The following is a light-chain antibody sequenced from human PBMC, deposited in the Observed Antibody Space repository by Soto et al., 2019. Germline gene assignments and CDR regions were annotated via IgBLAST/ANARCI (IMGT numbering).Light chain of an antibody. V-gene: IGKV3-15*01. Sequence: EIVMTQSPATLSVSPGEWATLSCRASQSVRSNLAWYQQRPGQAPRLLIYAASTRATGIPARFSGSGSGTEFTLIIVSLQSEDFAVYYCQQYNNWPRTFGQGTKVEIK. CDR3: QQYNNWPRT. CDR2: AAS. CDR1: QSVRSN. J-gene: IGKJ1*01.